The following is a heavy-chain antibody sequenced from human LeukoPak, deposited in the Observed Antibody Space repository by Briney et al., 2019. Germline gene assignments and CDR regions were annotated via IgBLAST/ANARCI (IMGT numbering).Heavy chain of an antibody. J-gene: IGHJ4*02. CDR2: IYYSGST. V-gene: IGHV4-39*07. CDR3: ARALPLYYYGSDPVDYFDY. Sequence: SETLSLTCTVSGGSISSSSYYWGWIRQPPGKGLEWIGSIYYSGSTYYNPSLKSRVTISVDTSKNQFSLKLSSVTAADTAVYYCARALPLYYYGSDPVDYFDYWGQGTLVTVSS. D-gene: IGHD3-10*01. CDR1: GGSISSSSYY.